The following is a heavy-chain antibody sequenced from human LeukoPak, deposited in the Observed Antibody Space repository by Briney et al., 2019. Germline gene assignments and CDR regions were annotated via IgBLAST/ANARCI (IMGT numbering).Heavy chain of an antibody. V-gene: IGHV4-39*07. CDR2: IYYSGST. Sequence: SETLSLTCTVSGGSISSSSYYWGWIRQPPGKGLEWIGSIYYSGSTYYNPSLKSRVTISVDTSKNQFSLKLSSVTAADTAVYYCAKTYSGAARDFDYWGQGTLVTVSS. J-gene: IGHJ4*02. CDR1: GGSISSSSYY. CDR3: AKTYSGAARDFDY. D-gene: IGHD6-6*01.